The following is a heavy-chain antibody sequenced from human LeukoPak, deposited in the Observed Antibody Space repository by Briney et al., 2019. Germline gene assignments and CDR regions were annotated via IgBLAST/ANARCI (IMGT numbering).Heavy chain of an antibody. CDR2: INPNNGDA. Sequence: ASVTVSCTASGYNFPGYDIHWVRQAPGQGLEWMGWINPNNGDANYAQKFQARVTMTRDASVSTAFMELSTLKSDDAAVYYCARGIPSFSLFGMVIYWGQGTLLTVSS. D-gene: IGHD3-3*01. V-gene: IGHV1-2*02. CDR3: ARGIPSFSLFGMVIY. CDR1: GYNFPGYD. J-gene: IGHJ4*02.